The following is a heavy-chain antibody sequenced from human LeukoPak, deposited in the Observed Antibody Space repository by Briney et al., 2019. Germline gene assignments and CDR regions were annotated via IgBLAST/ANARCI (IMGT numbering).Heavy chain of an antibody. D-gene: IGHD3-3*01. CDR1: GFTFSSYA. V-gene: IGHV3-30-3*01. CDR3: AREWSGYYGAYYFDY. J-gene: IGHJ4*02. Sequence: GRSLRLSCAASGFTFSSYAMHWVRQAPGKGLAWVAVISYDGSNKYYADSVKGRFTISRDNSKNTLYLQMNSLRAEDTAVYYCAREWSGYYGAYYFDYWGQGTLVTVSS. CDR2: ISYDGSNK.